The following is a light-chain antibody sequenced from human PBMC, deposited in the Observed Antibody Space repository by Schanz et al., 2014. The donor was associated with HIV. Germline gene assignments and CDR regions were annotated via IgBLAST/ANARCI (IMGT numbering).Light chain of an antibody. Sequence: DIQMTQSPSSVSASVGDSVTITCRASQGISSWLAWYQQKPGKAPKLLIYATSNFQSGVPSRFSGSGSGTDFTLTISRLQPEDFATYYCQQTYSLPVTFGQGTKVEIK. CDR3: QQTYSLPVT. CDR2: ATS. CDR1: QGISSW. J-gene: IGKJ1*01. V-gene: IGKV1-12*01.